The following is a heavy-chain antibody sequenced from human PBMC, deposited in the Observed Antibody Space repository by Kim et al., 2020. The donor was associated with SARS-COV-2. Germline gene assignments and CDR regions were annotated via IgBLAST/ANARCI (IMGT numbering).Heavy chain of an antibody. CDR2: INHSGST. Sequence: SETLSLTCAVYGGSFSGYYWSWIRQPPGKGREWIGEINHSGSTNYNPSLKSRVTISVDTSKNQFSLKLSSVTAADTAVYYCARGSYSSSWYGVRWWFDPWGQGTLVTVSS. V-gene: IGHV4-34*01. J-gene: IGHJ5*02. CDR3: ARGSYSSSWYGVRWWFDP. CDR1: GGSFSGYY. D-gene: IGHD6-13*01.